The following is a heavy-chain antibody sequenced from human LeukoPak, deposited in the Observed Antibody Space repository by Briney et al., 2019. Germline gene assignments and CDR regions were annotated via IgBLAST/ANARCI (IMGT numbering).Heavy chain of an antibody. J-gene: IGHJ5*02. Sequence: GGSLRLSCAASGFTFTTCGMHWVRQAPGKGLEWVAFIQYDGSNKHYADSVKGRFTISRDNSKNTLYLQMNSLRAEDTAVYYCASLKVRDPWGQGTLVTVSS. V-gene: IGHV3-30*02. CDR3: ASLKVRDP. CDR2: IQYDGSNK. CDR1: GFTFTTCG. D-gene: IGHD4/OR15-4a*01.